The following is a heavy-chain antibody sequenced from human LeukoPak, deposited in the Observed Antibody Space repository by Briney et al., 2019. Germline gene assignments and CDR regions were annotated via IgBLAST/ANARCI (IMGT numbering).Heavy chain of an antibody. D-gene: IGHD3-10*01. CDR3: AISTTFYGSGSADVAFDI. Sequence: SETLSLTCTVSGGSISSYYWSWIRQPPGKGLEWIGYIYYSGSTNYNPSLKSRVTISVDTSKNQFSLKLSSVTAADTAVYYCAISTTFYGSGSADVAFDIWGQGTVVTVSS. CDR1: GGSISSYY. J-gene: IGHJ3*02. V-gene: IGHV4-59*01. CDR2: IYYSGST.